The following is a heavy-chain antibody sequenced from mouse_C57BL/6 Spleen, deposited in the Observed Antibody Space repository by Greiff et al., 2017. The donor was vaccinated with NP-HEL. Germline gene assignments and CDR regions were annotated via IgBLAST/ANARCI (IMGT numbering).Heavy chain of an antibody. CDR1: GYTFTSYG. CDR2: IYPRSGNT. Sequence: VQLQQSGAELARPGASVKLSCKASGYTFTSYGISWVKQRTGQGLEWIGEIYPRSGNTYYNEKFKGKATLTADKSSSTAYMELRSLTSEDSAVYCCARDRDYDQAYYYAMDYWGQGTSVTVSS. D-gene: IGHD2-4*01. CDR3: ARDRDYDQAYYYAMDY. J-gene: IGHJ4*01. V-gene: IGHV1-81*01.